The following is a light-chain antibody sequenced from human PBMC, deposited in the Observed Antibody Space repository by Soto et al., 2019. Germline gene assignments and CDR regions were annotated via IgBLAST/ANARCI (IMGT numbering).Light chain of an antibody. Sequence: EIVLTQSPATLSLSPGERATLSCRASQSVRSSYLAWYQQKPGQAPRLLMSGASSRATGIPDRFSGSGSGTEFILTISRVEPEDFAVYYCQQHGTSPYTFGQGTELRIK. V-gene: IGKV3-20*01. CDR2: GAS. J-gene: IGKJ2*01. CDR1: QSVRSSY. CDR3: QQHGTSPYT.